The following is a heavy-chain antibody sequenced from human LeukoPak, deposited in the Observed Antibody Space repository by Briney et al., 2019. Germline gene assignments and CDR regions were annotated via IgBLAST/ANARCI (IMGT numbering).Heavy chain of an antibody. CDR2: ISGSGGST. J-gene: IGHJ4*02. V-gene: IGHV3-23*01. Sequence: GGSLRLSCAASGFTLSSYAMSWVRQAPGKGLEWVSAISGSGGSTYYADSVKGRFTISRDNSKNTLYLQMNSLRAEDTAVYYCAKDPKVIAVAGTVSGYWGQGTLVTVSS. D-gene: IGHD6-19*01. CDR3: AKDPKVIAVAGTVSGY. CDR1: GFTLSSYA.